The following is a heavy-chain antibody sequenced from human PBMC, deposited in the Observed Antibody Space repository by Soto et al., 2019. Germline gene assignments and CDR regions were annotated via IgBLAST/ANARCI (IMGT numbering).Heavy chain of an antibody. CDR2: IWYDERNK. J-gene: IGHJ6*02. D-gene: IGHD2-2*02. CDR3: AREDIVLVPGGIRGTHYYYGMDV. CDR1: GFTFSSYA. Sequence: GGSLRLSCAASGFTFSSYAMHWVRQAPGKGLEWVAVIWYDERNKYYTDSVKGRFTISRDNSKNTLYLQMNSLRAEDTAVYYCAREDIVLVPGGIRGTHYYYGMDVWGQGTTVTVSS. V-gene: IGHV3-33*01.